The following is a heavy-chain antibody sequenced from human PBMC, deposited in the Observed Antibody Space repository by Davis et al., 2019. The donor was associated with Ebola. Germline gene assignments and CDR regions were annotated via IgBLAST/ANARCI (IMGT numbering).Heavy chain of an antibody. Sequence: GGSLRLSCAASGFTFSSYGMHWVRQAPGKGLEWVAVISYDGSNKYYADSVKGRFTISRDNSKNTLYLQMNSLRAEDTAVYYCAKVPGYSSSWSYGMDVWGQGTTVTVSS. CDR2: ISYDGSNK. D-gene: IGHD6-13*01. CDR3: AKVPGYSSSWSYGMDV. CDR1: GFTFSSYG. V-gene: IGHV3-30*18. J-gene: IGHJ6*02.